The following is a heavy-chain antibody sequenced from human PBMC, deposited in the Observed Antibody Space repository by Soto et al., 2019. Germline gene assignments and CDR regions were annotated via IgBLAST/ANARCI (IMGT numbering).Heavy chain of an antibody. J-gene: IGHJ4*02. CDR2: IFSNDET. Sequence: SGPTLVNPTETLTLTCTVSGFSLSHARMGVSWIRQPPGKALEWLGHIFSNDETAYRASLKTRLTISKDTSKSQVVLKMTNMEPGDTATYFCAQIQRGYCSQSSCYWKGHDHWGLGTLVTVSS. V-gene: IGHV2-26*01. CDR1: GFSLSHARMG. CDR3: AQIQRGYCSQSSCYWKGHDH. D-gene: IGHD2-2*01.